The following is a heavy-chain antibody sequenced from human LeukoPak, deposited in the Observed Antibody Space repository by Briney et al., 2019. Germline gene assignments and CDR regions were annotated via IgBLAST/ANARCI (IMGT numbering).Heavy chain of an antibody. Sequence: ASVKVSCKASGYTFTGYYMHWVRQAPGQGLEWMGRINPNSGGTNYAQKFQGRVTMTRDTSISTAYMELSRLRSDDTAVYYCARDLGYYDILTGYHNRFDPWGQGTLVTVSS. CDR2: INPNSGGT. CDR3: ARDLGYYDILTGYHNRFDP. V-gene: IGHV1-2*06. D-gene: IGHD3-9*01. CDR1: GYTFTGYY. J-gene: IGHJ5*02.